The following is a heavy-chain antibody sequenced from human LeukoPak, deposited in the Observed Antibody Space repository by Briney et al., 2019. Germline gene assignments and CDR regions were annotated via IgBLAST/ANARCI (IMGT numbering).Heavy chain of an antibody. CDR1: GFTFSSYS. CDR3: ATRRLRFLEWSNWFDP. J-gene: IGHJ5*02. D-gene: IGHD3-3*01. V-gene: IGHV4-34*08. Sequence: GSLRLSCAASGFTFSSYSMNWVRQPPGKGLEWIGEINHSGSTNYNPSLKSRVTISVDTSKNQFSLKLSSVTAADTAAYYCATRRLRFLEWSNWFDPWGQGTLVTVSS. CDR2: INHSGST.